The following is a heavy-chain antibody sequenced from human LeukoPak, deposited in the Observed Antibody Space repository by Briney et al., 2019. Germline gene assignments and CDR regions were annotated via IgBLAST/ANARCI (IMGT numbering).Heavy chain of an antibody. D-gene: IGHD1-26*01. V-gene: IGHV3-21*01. CDR2: ISTSSYYI. CDR1: GFTLRSHG. CDR3: ARDASGSSTGLIDS. Sequence: GGSLRLSCAASGFTLRSHGMNWVRQAPGKGLEWVSYISTSSYYIYYADSVKGRFTISRDDAKNSLYLQMHSLRTEDTAVYYCARDASGSSTGLIDSWGQGTLVTVSS. J-gene: IGHJ4*02.